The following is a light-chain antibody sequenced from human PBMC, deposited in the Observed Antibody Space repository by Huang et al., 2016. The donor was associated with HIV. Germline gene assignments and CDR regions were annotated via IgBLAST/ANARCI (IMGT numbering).Light chain of an antibody. CDR3: QQTDRFSIT. Sequence: DIQMTQSPSSVSASVGERVTITCRASQDISSYVAWYQQKPGKAPKLLIYATSTLQSGVPSRFSCSSSGTEFTLTISSLQPEDFATYYCQQTDRFSITFGQGTRLEIK. J-gene: IGKJ5*01. CDR1: QDISSY. CDR2: ATS. V-gene: IGKV1-12*01.